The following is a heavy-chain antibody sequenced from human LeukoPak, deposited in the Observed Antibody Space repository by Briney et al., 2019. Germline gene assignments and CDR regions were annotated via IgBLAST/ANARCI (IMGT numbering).Heavy chain of an antibody. CDR3: GRVDMATTKDY. D-gene: IGHD1-26*01. J-gene: IGHJ4*02. CDR2: ISAYNGDT. V-gene: IGHV1-18*01. Sequence: ASVKVSCKASGYTFTSYSVTWVRQAPGQGLEWMGWISAYNGDTKYAQKLQGRVTMTTDTSTSTAYMELRSLRSDDTAVYYCGRVDMATTKDYWGQGTLLTVSS. CDR1: GYTFTSYS.